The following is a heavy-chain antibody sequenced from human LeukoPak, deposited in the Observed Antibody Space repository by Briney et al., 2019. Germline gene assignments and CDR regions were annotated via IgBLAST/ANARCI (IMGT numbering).Heavy chain of an antibody. Sequence: GGSLRLSCAASGFTFSSYWMHWVRQAPGKGLVWVSRIKSDGSSTNHADSVKGRFTISRDNSKNTVYLQMNSLRAEDTAVYYCARDRGASYSSGWYVSYNWFDPWGQGTLVTVSS. D-gene: IGHD6-19*01. CDR2: IKSDGSST. CDR3: ARDRGASYSSGWYVSYNWFDP. CDR1: GFTFSSYW. J-gene: IGHJ5*02. V-gene: IGHV3-74*01.